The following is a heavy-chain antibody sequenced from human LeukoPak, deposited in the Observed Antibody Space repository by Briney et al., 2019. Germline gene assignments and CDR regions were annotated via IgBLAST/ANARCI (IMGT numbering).Heavy chain of an antibody. D-gene: IGHD4-11*01. Sequence: GGSLRLSCAASGFTFSSYAMSWVRQAPGKGLEWVSAISGSGGSTYYADSVKGRFTISRDNSKNTLYLQMNSLRAEDTAVYYCAKNPEIYSNYGGAYYYYYYMDVWGKGTTVTVSS. V-gene: IGHV3-23*01. CDR3: AKNPEIYSNYGGAYYYYYYMDV. CDR1: GFTFSSYA. CDR2: ISGSGGST. J-gene: IGHJ6*03.